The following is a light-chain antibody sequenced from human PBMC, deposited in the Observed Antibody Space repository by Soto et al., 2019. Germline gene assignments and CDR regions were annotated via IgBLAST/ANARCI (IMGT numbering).Light chain of an antibody. CDR1: QNIGNW. J-gene: IGKJ1*01. CDR3: QQYNDEPWT. V-gene: IGKV1-5*01. Sequence: DIQMTQSPSTLSASVGDRVTITCRASQNIGNWLAWYQQKPGKTPDLPIYDASSLESGVPLRFSGSGSGTEFTLTISSLQTDDYATYYCQQYNDEPWTFGQGTKV. CDR2: DAS.